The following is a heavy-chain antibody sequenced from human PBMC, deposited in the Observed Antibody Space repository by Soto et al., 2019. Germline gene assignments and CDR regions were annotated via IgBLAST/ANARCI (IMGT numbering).Heavy chain of an antibody. J-gene: IGHJ4*02. CDR2: ISYDGSDK. CDR1: GFTFSSYA. CDR3: ARAGRVYDSSGYHPY. V-gene: IGHV3-30-3*01. D-gene: IGHD3-22*01. Sequence: QVQLVESGGGVVQPGRSLRLSCAASGFTFSSYAMHWVRQAPGKGLEWVAVISYDGSDKYYADSVKGRFTISRDNSKNTQYLQMNSLRAEDTAVYYCARAGRVYDSSGYHPYWGQGPLVTVSS.